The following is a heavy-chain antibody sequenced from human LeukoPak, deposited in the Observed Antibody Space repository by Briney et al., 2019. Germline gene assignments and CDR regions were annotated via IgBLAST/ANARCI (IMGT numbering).Heavy chain of an antibody. CDR3: AKRAVVVRVFLCGFHKEAYYFDS. J-gene: IGHJ4*02. CDR1: GIPLNNYG. V-gene: IGHV3-23*01. CDR2: ISGSAGGT. D-gene: IGHD3-10*01. Sequence: GGSLRLSCGLSGIPLNNYGMRGVRRSPGRGLEWVAGISGSAGGTHYADSVKGRFTISRDNSKNTVFLQMDRLRAGHSAVLLCAKRAVVVRVFLCGFHKEAYYFDSWGQGAQVTVSS.